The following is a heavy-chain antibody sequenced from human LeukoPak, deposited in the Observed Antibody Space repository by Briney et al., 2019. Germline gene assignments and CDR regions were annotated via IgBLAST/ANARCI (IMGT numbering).Heavy chain of an antibody. D-gene: IGHD3-10*01. CDR1: GYTFTGYY. Sequence: ASVKVSCKASGYTFTGYYMHWVRQAPGQGLEWMGWINPNSGGTNYAQKFQGRVTMTRDTSISTAYMELSRLRSDDTAVYYCARAARPITMVRGVIITGFDPWGQGTLVTVSS. CDR2: INPNSGGT. CDR3: ARAARPITMVRGVIITGFDP. V-gene: IGHV1-2*02. J-gene: IGHJ5*02.